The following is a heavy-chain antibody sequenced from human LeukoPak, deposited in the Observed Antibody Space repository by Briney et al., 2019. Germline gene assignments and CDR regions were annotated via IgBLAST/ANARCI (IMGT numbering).Heavy chain of an antibody. CDR1: GYSFTSYW. V-gene: IGHV5-51*01. CDR3: ATRNDSSSFPFFDY. Sequence: HGESLKISCKGSGYSFTSYWIGWVRQMPGKGLEWMGIIYPGDSDTRYSPSFQGQVTISADKSISTAYLQWSSLKASDTAMYYCATRNDSSSFPFFDYWGQGTLLTVSS. D-gene: IGHD6-6*01. J-gene: IGHJ4*02. CDR2: IYPGDSDT.